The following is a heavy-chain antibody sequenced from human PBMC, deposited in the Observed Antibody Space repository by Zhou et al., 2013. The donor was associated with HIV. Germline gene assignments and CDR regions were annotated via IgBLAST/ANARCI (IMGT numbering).Heavy chain of an antibody. CDR3: ARVIVAGIWGFXY. J-gene: IGHJ4*02. D-gene: IGHD6-19*01. V-gene: IGHV1-3*04. CDR1: GYTFTANL. CDR2: INTGNGNT. Sequence: QVQLVQSGAEVKKPGASVKVSCKASGYTFTANLIHWVRQAPGQSLEWMGWINTGNGNTKYSQRFQGRVTITRDTSANTAYLDLSSLGSEDTAVYYCARVIVAGIWGFXYWGQGTLVTVSS.